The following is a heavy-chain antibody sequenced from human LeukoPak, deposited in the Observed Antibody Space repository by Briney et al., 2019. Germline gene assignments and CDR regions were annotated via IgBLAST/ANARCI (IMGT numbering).Heavy chain of an antibody. CDR1: GYTLTELS. CDR2: ISAYNGNT. V-gene: IGHV1-18*01. Sequence: ASVKVSCKVSGYTLTELSMHWVRQAPGQGLEWMGWISAYNGNTNYAQKLQGRVTMTTDTSTSTAYMELRSLRSDDTAVYYCAREGYGDYFPYYYYYMDVWGKGTTVTVSS. J-gene: IGHJ6*03. D-gene: IGHD4-17*01. CDR3: AREGYGDYFPYYYYYMDV.